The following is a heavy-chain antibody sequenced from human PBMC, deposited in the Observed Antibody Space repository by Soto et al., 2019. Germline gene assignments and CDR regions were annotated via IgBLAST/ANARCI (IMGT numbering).Heavy chain of an antibody. Sequence: SLTCTVSGGSISSSSYYWGWIRQPPGKGLEWIGSIYYSGGTYYNPSLKSRVTISVDTSKNQFSLKLSSVTAADTAVYYCARHKDKRGIEADGTFWFDTWGQGTLVTVSS. J-gene: IGHJ5*02. CDR1: GGSISSSSYY. V-gene: IGHV4-39*01. CDR2: IYYSGGT. CDR3: ARHKDKRGIEADGTFWFDT. D-gene: IGHD6-13*01.